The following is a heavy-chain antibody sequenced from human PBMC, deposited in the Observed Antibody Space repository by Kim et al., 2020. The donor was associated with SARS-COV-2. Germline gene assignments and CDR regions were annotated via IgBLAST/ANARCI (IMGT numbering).Heavy chain of an antibody. CDR1: GGSISSGGYY. D-gene: IGHD2-15*01. V-gene: IGHV4-31*03. J-gene: IGHJ6*02. CDR2: IYYSGST. CDR3: ARDFGSYYYYGMDV. Sequence: SETLSLTCTVSGGSISSGGYYWSWIRQHPGKGLEWIGYIYYSGSTYYNPSLKSRVTISVDTSKNQFSLKLSSVTAADTAVYYCARDFGSYYYYGMDVWGQGTTVTVSS.